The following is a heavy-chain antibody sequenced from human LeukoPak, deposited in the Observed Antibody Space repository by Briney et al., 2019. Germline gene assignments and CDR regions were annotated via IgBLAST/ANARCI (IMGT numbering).Heavy chain of an antibody. V-gene: IGHV3-7*01. CDR1: GFTFSSYA. Sequence: PGGSLRLSCAASGFTFSSYAMSWVRQAPGKGLEWVANIKQDGSEKYYVDSVKGRFTISRDNAKNSLYLQMNSLRAEDTAVYYCARAGTDGETFDYWGQGTLVTVSS. D-gene: IGHD1-1*01. J-gene: IGHJ4*02. CDR2: IKQDGSEK. CDR3: ARAGTDGETFDY.